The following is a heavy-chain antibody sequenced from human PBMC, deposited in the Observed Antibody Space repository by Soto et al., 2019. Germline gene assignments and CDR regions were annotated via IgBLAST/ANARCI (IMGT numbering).Heavy chain of an antibody. CDR3: VKDMNRDYGGIDD. Sequence: PGGSLRLSCAASGFTFDEYAMHWVRQVPGKGLEWVSGISWKSDSIGYADSVKGRFTISRDNAKNSLYLQMNTLRAEDTAFYYCVKDMNRDYGGIDDWGQGTLVTVSS. CDR2: ISWKSDSI. CDR1: GFTFDEYA. J-gene: IGHJ4*02. V-gene: IGHV3-9*01. D-gene: IGHD4-17*01.